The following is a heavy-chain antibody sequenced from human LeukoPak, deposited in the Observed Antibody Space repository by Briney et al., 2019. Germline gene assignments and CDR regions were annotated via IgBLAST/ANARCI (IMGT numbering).Heavy chain of an antibody. V-gene: IGHV4-4*07. CDR2: VYTSGST. D-gene: IGHD6-19*01. CDR3: ATTLEWLVKGWFDP. Sequence: SETLSLTCTVSGGSISSYHWSWIRQPAGKGLEWIGRVYTSGSTNYNPSLKSRVTMSVATSKNQFSLKLSSVTAADTAVYYCATTLEWLVKGWFDPWGQGTLVTVSS. J-gene: IGHJ5*02. CDR1: GGSISSYH.